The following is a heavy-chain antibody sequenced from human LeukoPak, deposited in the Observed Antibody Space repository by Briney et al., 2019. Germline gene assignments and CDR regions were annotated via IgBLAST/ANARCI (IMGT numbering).Heavy chain of an antibody. Sequence: SETLSLTCTVSGDSISTRSYYWGWIRQPPGKGLEWIGTIYYSGSTYYNPSLKSRVTISVDTSKNQFSLKLSSVTAADTAVYYCARELRYFDWLNWFDPWGQGTLVTVSS. CDR3: ARELRYFDWLNWFDP. D-gene: IGHD3-9*01. CDR2: IYYSGST. V-gene: IGHV4-39*02. CDR1: GDSISTRSYY. J-gene: IGHJ5*02.